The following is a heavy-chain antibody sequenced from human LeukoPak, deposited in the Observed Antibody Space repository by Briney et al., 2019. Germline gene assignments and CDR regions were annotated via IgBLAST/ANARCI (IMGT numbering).Heavy chain of an antibody. D-gene: IGHD3-16*01. CDR1: GGTFISYA. CDR3: ARTGLGEPNYYGMDV. V-gene: IGHV1-69*13. CDR2: IIPIFGTA. Sequence: SVKVSCKASGGTFISYAISWVRQAPGQGLEWMGGIIPIFGTANYAQKFQGRVTITADESTSTAYMELSSLRSEDTAVYYCARTGLGEPNYYGMDVWGKGTTVTVSS. J-gene: IGHJ6*04.